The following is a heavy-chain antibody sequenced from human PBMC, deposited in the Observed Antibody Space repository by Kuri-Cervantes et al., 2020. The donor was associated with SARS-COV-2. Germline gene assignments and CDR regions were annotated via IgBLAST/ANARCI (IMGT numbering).Heavy chain of an antibody. D-gene: IGHD2-15*01. J-gene: IGHJ4*02. CDR1: GFTFSSYW. Sequence: ETLSLTCAASGFTFSSYWMSWVRQAPGKGLEWVSAISGSGGSTYYADSVKGRFTISRDNSKNTLYLKMNSLRAEDTAVYYCARDLGSYSIYYWGQGTLVTVSS. CDR3: ARDLGSYSIYY. V-gene: IGHV3-23*01. CDR2: ISGSGGST.